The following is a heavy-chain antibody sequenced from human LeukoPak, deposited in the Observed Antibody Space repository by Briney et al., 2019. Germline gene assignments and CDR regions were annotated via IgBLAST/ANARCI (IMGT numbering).Heavy chain of an antibody. J-gene: IGHJ4*02. V-gene: IGHV1-69*04. Sequence: SVKVSCKASGGTFSSYAISWVRQAPGQGLEWMGRIIPILGIANYAQKFQGRVTITADKSTSTAYMELSSLRSEDTAVYYCARAVGSGYYYFDYWGQGTLVTVSS. CDR1: GGTFSSYA. CDR3: ARAVGSGYYYFDY. D-gene: IGHD3-22*01. CDR2: IIPILGIA.